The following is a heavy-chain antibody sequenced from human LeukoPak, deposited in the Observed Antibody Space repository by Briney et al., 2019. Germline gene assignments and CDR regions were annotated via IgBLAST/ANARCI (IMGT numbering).Heavy chain of an antibody. D-gene: IGHD1-26*01. V-gene: IGHV3-74*01. Sequence: PGGSLRLSCAASGFTFTNHWMHWVRQAPGKGLVWVSRIRPDGRETNHADSVKGRFTISRDNAKNTLYLQMNSLRAKDTAVYYCARDSIVGATNADAFDIWGQGTMVTVSS. CDR1: GFTFTNHW. CDR3: ARDSIVGATNADAFDI. CDR2: IRPDGRET. J-gene: IGHJ3*02.